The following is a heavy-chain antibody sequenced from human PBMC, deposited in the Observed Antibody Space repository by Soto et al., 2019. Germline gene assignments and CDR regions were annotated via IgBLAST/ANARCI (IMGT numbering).Heavy chain of an antibody. V-gene: IGHV3-23*01. CDR3: AKGTSTAYNIVATRAGSPFDY. CDR2: ISGSGGST. Sequence: GGSLRLSCAASGFTFSSYAMSRVRQAPGKGLEWVSAISGSGGSTYYADSVKGRFTISRDNSKNTLYLQMNSLRAEDTAVYYCAKGTSTAYNIVATRAGSPFDYWGQGTLVTVSS. J-gene: IGHJ4*02. D-gene: IGHD5-12*01. CDR1: GFTFSSYA.